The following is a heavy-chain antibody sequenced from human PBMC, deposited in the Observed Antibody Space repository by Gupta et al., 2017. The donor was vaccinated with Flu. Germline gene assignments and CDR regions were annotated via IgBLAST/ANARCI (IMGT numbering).Heavy chain of an antibody. CDR2: FIPIFRTP. J-gene: IGHJ4*02. CDR1: GGPFSSYA. CDR3: ARALLRYGSSWYLAFDY. V-gene: IGHV1-69*01. Sequence: QVQLVQSGAEVKKPGSSLKVSCKASGGPFSSYAISWGRLAPGQGLEWMGGFIPIFRTPKYAQRFQGRVTITADESTSTAYMELSSLRADDTAVYYCARALLRYGSSWYLAFDYWGQGTLVTV. D-gene: IGHD6-13*01.